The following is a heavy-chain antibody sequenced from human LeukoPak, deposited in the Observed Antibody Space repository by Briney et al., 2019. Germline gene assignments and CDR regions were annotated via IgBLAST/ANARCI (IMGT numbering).Heavy chain of an antibody. CDR2: ISYDGSHK. V-gene: IGHV3-30*03. CDR3: AREGPTASAGSGGMDV. CDR1: GFTFSNYD. D-gene: IGHD6-13*01. J-gene: IGHJ6*02. Sequence: GGSLRLSCAASGFTFSNYDIHWVRQAPGKGLEWVACISYDGSHKFYAAAVKGRFTISRDNSKHTLDLQMNSLRAEDTAVYYWAREGPTASAGSGGMDVWGQGTTVTVSS.